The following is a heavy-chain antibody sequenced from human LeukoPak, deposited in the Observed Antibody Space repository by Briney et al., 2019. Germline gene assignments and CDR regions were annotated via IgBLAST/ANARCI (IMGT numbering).Heavy chain of an antibody. J-gene: IGHJ4*02. CDR1: GFSVISNY. CDR3: AKDREGGYCSGGSCSFDY. D-gene: IGHD2-15*01. Sequence: PGGSLRLSCAASGFSVISNYMSWVRQAPGKGLEWVSGIRDSGGSTFYADSVKGRFTISRDNSKNTLYVQMNSLRAEDTAVYYCAKDREGGYCSGGSCSFDYWGQGTLVTVSS. CDR2: IRDSGGST. V-gene: IGHV3-23*01.